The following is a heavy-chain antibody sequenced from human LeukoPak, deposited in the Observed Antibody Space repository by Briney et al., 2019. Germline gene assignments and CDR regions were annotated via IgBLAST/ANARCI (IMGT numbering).Heavy chain of an antibody. Sequence: GGSLRLSCAASGFTFNSFAMHWVRQAPDKGLEHVAFIQFDGSDKYYADSVKGRFTISRDNSKNTLYLQMNSLRAEDTAVYYCAKDHGGSDAFDIWGQGTMVTVSS. J-gene: IGHJ3*02. CDR2: IQFDGSDK. D-gene: IGHD3-16*01. CDR1: GFTFNSFA. CDR3: AKDHGGSDAFDI. V-gene: IGHV3-30*02.